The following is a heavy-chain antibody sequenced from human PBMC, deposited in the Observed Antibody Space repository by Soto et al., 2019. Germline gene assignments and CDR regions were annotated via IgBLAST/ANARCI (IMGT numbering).Heavy chain of an antibody. CDR3: AGLSEVAATDINWFDP. CDR2: IYYSGST. V-gene: IGHV4-30-4*01. CDR1: GASINSGDYY. J-gene: IGHJ5*02. D-gene: IGHD2-15*01. Sequence: SETLSLTCTVSGASINSGDYYWRWIRQPPGKGLEWIGYIYYSGSTYYNPSLKRRVTISVDTSKNQFSLKLSSVTAADTAGYYWAGLSEVAATDINWFDPWGAEXLVHVSS.